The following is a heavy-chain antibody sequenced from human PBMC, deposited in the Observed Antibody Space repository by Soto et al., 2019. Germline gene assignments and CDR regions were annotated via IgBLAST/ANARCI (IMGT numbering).Heavy chain of an antibody. J-gene: IGHJ3*02. Sequence: GGSLRLSCAASGFTFSSYAMSWVRQAPGKGLEWVSAISGSGGSTYYADPVKGRFTISRDNSKNTLYLQMNSLRAEDTAGYYCAKLRLGSRTHDAFDIWGQGTMVTVSS. CDR2: ISGSGGST. V-gene: IGHV3-23*01. CDR3: AKLRLGSRTHDAFDI. D-gene: IGHD6-19*01. CDR1: GFTFSSYA.